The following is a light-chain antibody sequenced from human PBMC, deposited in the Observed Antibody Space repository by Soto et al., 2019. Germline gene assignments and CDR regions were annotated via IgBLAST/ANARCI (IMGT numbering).Light chain of an antibody. V-gene: IGKV1-5*03. CDR3: QQYNSYSLT. CDR2: KAS. CDR1: QSIGNW. Sequence: DIQMTQSPSTLSASVGDRVTITCRASQSIGNWLAWYQQKPGKVPKVLIYKASSLESGVPSRFSGSGSGTEFTLTISSLQPDDFATYYCQQYNSYSLTFGGGTKVEIK. J-gene: IGKJ4*01.